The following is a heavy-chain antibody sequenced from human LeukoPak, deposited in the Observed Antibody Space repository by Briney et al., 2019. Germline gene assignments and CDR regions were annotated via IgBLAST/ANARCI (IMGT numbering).Heavy chain of an antibody. V-gene: IGHV4-59*01. D-gene: IGHD5-12*01. CDR1: GGTITGYH. J-gene: IGHJ4*02. CDR2: ADSRGST. CDR3: ARVGSGSHFDY. Sequence: SETLSLTCAVSGGTITGYHWSWIRRPPGKGLDWIGYADSRGSTLYNPSLKSRVAISVDTSQRQLSLRLTSVTAADTAVYYCARVGSGSHFDYWGQGTLVAVSS.